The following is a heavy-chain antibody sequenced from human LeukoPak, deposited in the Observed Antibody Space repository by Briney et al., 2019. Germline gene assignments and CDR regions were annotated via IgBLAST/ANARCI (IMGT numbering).Heavy chain of an antibody. D-gene: IGHD2-15*01. CDR1: GGSISSVGYY. V-gene: IGHV4-31*03. CDR2: IYYSGST. Sequence: SETLSLTCTVSGGSISSVGYYWSWIRQHPGKGLEWIGYIYYSGSTYYNPSLKSRVTISVDTSKNQFSLKLSSVTAADTAVYYCARPDCSGGSCYSQKWGSFDYWGQGTLVTVSS. J-gene: IGHJ4*02. CDR3: ARPDCSGGSCYSQKWGSFDY.